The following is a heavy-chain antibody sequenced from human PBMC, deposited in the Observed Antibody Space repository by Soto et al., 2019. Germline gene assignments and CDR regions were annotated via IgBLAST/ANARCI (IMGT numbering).Heavy chain of an antibody. J-gene: IGHJ6*02. CDR1: GFTFSSFA. CDR2: ISGNATST. Sequence: GGSLRLSCAASGFTFSSFAMNWVRQAPGKGLEWVAVISGNATSTYYADSVKGRFTISRDNSKNTMYLQMNSLRAEDTAVYYCAKKAGIISRYGLDVWGQGTTVTVCS. V-gene: IGHV3-23*01. CDR3: AKKAGIISRYGLDV.